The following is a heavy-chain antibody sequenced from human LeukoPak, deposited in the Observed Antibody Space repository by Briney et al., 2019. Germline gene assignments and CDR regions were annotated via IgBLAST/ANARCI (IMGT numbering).Heavy chain of an antibody. D-gene: IGHD6-13*01. Sequence: PGGSLRLSCAASGFTFSSYAMSWVRQAPGKGLEWVSAISGSGGSTYYADSVKGRFTISRDNSKNTLYLQMNSLGAEDTAVYYCAKDSFSSQQLAPGYFDYWGQGTLVTVSS. CDR1: GFTFSSYA. CDR3: AKDSFSSQQLAPGYFDY. V-gene: IGHV3-23*01. CDR2: ISGSGGST. J-gene: IGHJ4*02.